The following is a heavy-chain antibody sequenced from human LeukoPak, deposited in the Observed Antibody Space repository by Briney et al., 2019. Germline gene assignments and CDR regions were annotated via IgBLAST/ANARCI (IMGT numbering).Heavy chain of an antibody. D-gene: IGHD3-22*01. J-gene: IGHJ3*02. Sequence: PGGSLRLSCAASGFTFSSYAMSWVRQAPGKGLEWVSAISGSGGSTYYADSVKGRFTISRDDSKNTLYLQMNSLRAEDTAVYYCARDLAVVVVSAFDIWGQGTMVTVSS. V-gene: IGHV3-23*01. CDR3: ARDLAVVVVSAFDI. CDR1: GFTFSSYA. CDR2: ISGSGGST.